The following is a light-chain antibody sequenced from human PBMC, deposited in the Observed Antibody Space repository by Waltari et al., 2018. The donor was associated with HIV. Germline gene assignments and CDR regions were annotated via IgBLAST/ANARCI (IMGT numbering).Light chain of an antibody. CDR2: GVS. Sequence: QSALTQPASVSGSPGQSITISCTGTSSDVGGYNYVSWYQQHPGKVPKLIISGVSNRPSGVSNHFSGSKSGNTASRTISGLQAEDEADYYCSSYTSSSTYVFGTGTKVTVL. J-gene: IGLJ1*01. CDR1: SSDVGGYNY. CDR3: SSYTSSSTYV. V-gene: IGLV2-14*01.